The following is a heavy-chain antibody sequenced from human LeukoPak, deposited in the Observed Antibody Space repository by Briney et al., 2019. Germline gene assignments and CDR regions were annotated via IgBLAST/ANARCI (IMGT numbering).Heavy chain of an antibody. CDR2: MNPNSGTT. CDR1: GYTFTSYD. Sequence: ASVKVSCKASGYTFTSYDFNWVRQAPGQGPEWIGWMNPNSGTTGYAQKFQGRVTMTRDTSISTAYMDLSSLRSEDTAVYYCARAPRTGGFDYWGQGTLVTVSS. J-gene: IGHJ4*02. D-gene: IGHD1-14*01. V-gene: IGHV1-8*01. CDR3: ARAPRTGGFDY.